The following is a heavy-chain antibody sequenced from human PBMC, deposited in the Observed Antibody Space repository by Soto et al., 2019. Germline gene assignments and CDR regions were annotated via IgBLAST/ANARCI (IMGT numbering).Heavy chain of an antibody. V-gene: IGHV3-7*01. CDR1: GFTFSSYW. J-gene: IGHJ4*02. CDR3: ARVPLVTSRYYFDF. CDR2: INQDGSGK. Sequence: EVQLVESGGGLVQPGESLRLSCVASGFTFSSYWMSWVRQSPEKGLEWVANINQDGSGKYHLGSVKGRFTISRDNAKNSLYLQMDSLRDEDTAVYYCARVPLVTSRYYFDFWGRGTLVTVSS. D-gene: IGHD2-2*01.